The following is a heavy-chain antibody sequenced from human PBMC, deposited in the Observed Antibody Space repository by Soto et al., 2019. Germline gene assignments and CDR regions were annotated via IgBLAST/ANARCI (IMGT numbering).Heavy chain of an antibody. D-gene: IGHD3-3*01. V-gene: IGHV3-23*01. CDR1: GFAFSSHA. CDR2: ISVTGSGT. CDR3: AKDPGTYDFWSGYHTMDV. Sequence: GSLRLSCAASGFAFSSHAMSWVRQAPGKGLEWVSTISVTGSGTYYADSVKGRFTISRDNSKNTLHLQMKSLRAGDTAVYYCAKDPGTYDFWSGYHTMDVWGQGTTVTVSS. J-gene: IGHJ6*02.